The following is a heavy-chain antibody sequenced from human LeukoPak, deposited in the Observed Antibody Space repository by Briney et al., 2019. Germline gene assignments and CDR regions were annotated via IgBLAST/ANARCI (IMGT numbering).Heavy chain of an antibody. CDR3: ASGSYYDSSGYYNLDI. CDR1: GGSISSGSYY. CDR2: IYTSGST. V-gene: IGHV4-61*02. Sequence: SETLSLTCTVSGGSISSGSYYWSWIRQPAGKGLEWIGRIYTSGSTNYNPSLKSRVTISVDTSKNQFSLKLSSVTAADTAVYYCASGSYYDSSGYYNLDIWGQGTMVTVSS. D-gene: IGHD3-22*01. J-gene: IGHJ3*02.